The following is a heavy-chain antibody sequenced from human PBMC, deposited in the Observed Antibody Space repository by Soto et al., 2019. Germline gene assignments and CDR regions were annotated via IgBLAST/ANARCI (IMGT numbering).Heavy chain of an antibody. D-gene: IGHD6-25*01. CDR3: GRGSGPQERHY. V-gene: IGHV3-74*01. CDR2: INGDGTT. Sequence: GGSLRLSCAASGFTFSDYWMHWVRQAPGKGLVWVARINGDGTTTYVDSVKGRFTISRDNAKNMMYLQMNSLIVEDTAMYYCGRGSGPQERHYWGQGISVTVSS. CDR1: GFTFSDYW. J-gene: IGHJ4*02.